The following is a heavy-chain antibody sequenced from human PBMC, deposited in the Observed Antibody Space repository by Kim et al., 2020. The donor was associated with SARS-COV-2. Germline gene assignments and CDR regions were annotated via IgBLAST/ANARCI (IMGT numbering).Heavy chain of an antibody. J-gene: IGHJ6*02. CDR3: ARRGAGYYYYGMGV. D-gene: IGHD1-26*01. Sequence: DSVNGRFTISRDNAKNTLDLQMNSLRAEDTAVYYCARRGAGYYYYGMGVWGQGTTVTVSS. V-gene: IGHV3-74*01.